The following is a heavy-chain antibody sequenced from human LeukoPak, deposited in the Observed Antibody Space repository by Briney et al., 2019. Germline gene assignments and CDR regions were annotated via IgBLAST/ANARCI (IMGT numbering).Heavy chain of an antibody. CDR3: ASSQLDLDY. CDR2: ISYDGTNK. Sequence: GGSLRLSCAASGFTFSNYAMHWVRQAPGKGLEWLAVISYDGTNKYYADPVKGRFTISRDNSKNTLYLQMNSLRAEDTAVYYCASSQLDLDYWGQGTLVTVSS. J-gene: IGHJ4*02. CDR1: GFTFSNYA. D-gene: IGHD1-1*01. V-gene: IGHV3-30*04.